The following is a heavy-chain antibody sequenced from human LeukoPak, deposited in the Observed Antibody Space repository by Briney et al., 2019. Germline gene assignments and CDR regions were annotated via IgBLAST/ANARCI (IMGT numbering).Heavy chain of an antibody. J-gene: IGHJ4*02. CDR2: ISSSGSTI. Sequence: GGSLRLSCAASGFTFSSYEMNWVRQAPGKGLEWVSYISSSGSTIYYADSVKGRFTISRDNSKNTLYLQMNSLRAEDTAVYYCAKDREYYFDYWGQGTLVTVSS. CDR3: AKDREYYFDY. CDR1: GFTFSSYE. D-gene: IGHD3-10*01. V-gene: IGHV3-48*03.